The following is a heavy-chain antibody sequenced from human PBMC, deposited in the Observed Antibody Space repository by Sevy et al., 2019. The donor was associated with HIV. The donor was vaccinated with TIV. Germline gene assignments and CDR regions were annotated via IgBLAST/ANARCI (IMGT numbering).Heavy chain of an antibody. CDR3: AMSRVISSTFDY. J-gene: IGHJ4*02. Sequence: SETLSLTCTVSDGSISGYYWSWIRQPPGKGLEWIGYISYRESNNYNPSVKSRITISVDNSKNNFSLKLSTVTAADTVGYYCAMSRVISSTFDYWGQGTLVTVSS. CDR1: DGSISGYY. CDR2: ISYRESN. V-gene: IGHV4-59*01. D-gene: IGHD2-2*01.